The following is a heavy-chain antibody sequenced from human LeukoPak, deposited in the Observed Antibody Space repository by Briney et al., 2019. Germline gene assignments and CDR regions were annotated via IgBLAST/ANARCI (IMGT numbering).Heavy chain of an antibody. V-gene: IGHV4-59*01. D-gene: IGHD6-19*01. CDR1: GGSISSYY. CDR3: ARAVAGTDYYYGMDV. Sequence: SETLSLTCTVSGGSISSYYWSWIRQPPGKGLEWIGYIYYSGSTNYNPSLKSRVTISVDTSKNQFSLKLSSVTAVDTAVYYCARAVAGTDYYYGMDVWGQGTTVTVSS. CDR2: IYYSGST. J-gene: IGHJ6*02.